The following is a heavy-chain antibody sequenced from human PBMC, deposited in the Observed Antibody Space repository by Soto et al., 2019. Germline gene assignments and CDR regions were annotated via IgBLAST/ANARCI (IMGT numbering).Heavy chain of an antibody. D-gene: IGHD6-6*01. V-gene: IGHV1-69*06. CDR1: GGTFSSYA. Sequence: QVQLVQSGAEVKKPGSSVKVSCKASGGTFSSYAISWVRQAPGQGLEWMGGIIPIFGTANYPQKFQGRVTITADKSTSTAYMELSSLRSEDTAVYYCARFLYSSSYHYYYYGMDVWGQGTTVTVSS. CDR3: ARFLYSSSYHYYYYGMDV. J-gene: IGHJ6*02. CDR2: IIPIFGTA.